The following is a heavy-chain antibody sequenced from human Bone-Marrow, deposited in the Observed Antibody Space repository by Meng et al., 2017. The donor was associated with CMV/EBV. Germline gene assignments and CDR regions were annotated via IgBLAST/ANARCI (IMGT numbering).Heavy chain of an antibody. CDR3: ARIPLGWVMDV. CDR2: IKQDGSEK. J-gene: IGHJ6*01. D-gene: IGHD7-27*01. Sequence: GESLKISCAASGFTFSSYWMSWVRQAPGKGLEWVANIKQDGSEKYYVDSVKGRFTISRDNAKNSLYLQMNSLRAEDTAVYYCARIPLGWVMDVWGQGTTVTGSS. CDR1: GFTFSSYW. V-gene: IGHV3-7*01.